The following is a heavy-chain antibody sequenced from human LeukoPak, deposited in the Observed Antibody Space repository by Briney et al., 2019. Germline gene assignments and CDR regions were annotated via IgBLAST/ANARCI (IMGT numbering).Heavy chain of an antibody. CDR1: GFTFSSYS. V-gene: IGHV3-48*01. J-gene: IGHJ4*02. Sequence: GGSLRLSCAASGFTFSSYSMNWVRQAPGKGLEWVSYISSSSSTIYYADSVKGRFTISRDNSKNTLYLQMNSLRAEDTAVYYCARVSTTPLPALDYWGQGTLVTVSS. D-gene: IGHD2/OR15-2a*01. CDR3: ARVSTTPLPALDY. CDR2: ISSSSSTI.